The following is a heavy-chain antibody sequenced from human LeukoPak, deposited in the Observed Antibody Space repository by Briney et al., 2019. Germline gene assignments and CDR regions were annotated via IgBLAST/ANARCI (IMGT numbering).Heavy chain of an antibody. CDR2: ISYDGSNK. CDR1: GFTFSNYA. CDR3: ARVTMAFSFDY. J-gene: IGHJ4*02. Sequence: GGSLRLSCAASGFTFSNYAMRWVRQAPGKGLEWVAVISYDGSNKYYADSVKGRFTISRDNSKNTLYLQMNSLRAEDTAVYYCARVTMAFSFDYWGQGTLVTVSS. V-gene: IGHV3-30-3*01. D-gene: IGHD3-10*01.